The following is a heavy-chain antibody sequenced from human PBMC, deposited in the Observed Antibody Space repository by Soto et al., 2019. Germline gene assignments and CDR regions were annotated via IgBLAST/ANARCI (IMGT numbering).Heavy chain of an antibody. V-gene: IGHV3-23*01. Sequence: GGSPRLSCAASGFTFGSYAMSWFGQAPGKGLEWVSAISGSGGSTYYADSVKGRFTISRDNSKNTLYLQMNSLRAEDTAVYYWATYKSSGWAYFEYSGPAPLVTVFS. CDR2: ISGSGGST. J-gene: IGHJ4*02. CDR1: GFTFGSYA. CDR3: ATYKSSGWAYFEY. D-gene: IGHD6-19*01.